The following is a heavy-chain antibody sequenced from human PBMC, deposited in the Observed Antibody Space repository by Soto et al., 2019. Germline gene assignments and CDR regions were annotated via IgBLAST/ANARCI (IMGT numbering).Heavy chain of an antibody. J-gene: IGHJ6*02. CDR3: ARDEVLRYFATYCVDV. Sequence: PGGSLRLSGAASGFNFNYYPMHGVRQGPGKGLEWVALISYDGSHEYYADSVKGRFSLSRDNSKNTVYLQMTGLRVHDTAVYYCARDEVLRYFATYCVDVWGQGTTVTVSS. CDR1: GFNFNYYP. V-gene: IGHV3-30-3*01. D-gene: IGHD1-26*01. CDR2: ISYDGSHE.